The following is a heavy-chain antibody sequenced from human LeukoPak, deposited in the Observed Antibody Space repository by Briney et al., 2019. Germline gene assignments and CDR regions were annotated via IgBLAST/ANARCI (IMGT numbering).Heavy chain of an antibody. CDR1: GFTLSSYA. CDR3: VKLDGYCSSTSCQWDYCYYYGMDV. V-gene: IGHV3-64D*06. J-gene: IGHJ6*02. D-gene: IGHD2-2*01. CDR2: ISSNGGST. Sequence: GGSLRLSCSASGFTLSSYAMHWIRQAPGKGLEYVSAISSNGGSTYYADSVKGRFTISRDNSKNTLYLQMSSLRAEDTAVYYCVKLDGYCSSTSCQWDYCYYYGMDVWGQGTTVTVSS.